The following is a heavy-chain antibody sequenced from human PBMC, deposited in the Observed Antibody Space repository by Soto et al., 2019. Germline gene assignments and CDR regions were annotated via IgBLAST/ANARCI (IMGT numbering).Heavy chain of an antibody. J-gene: IGHJ5*02. CDR2: ISYDGSNK. Sequence: QVQLVESGGGVVQPGRSLRLSCAASGFTFSNYGMHWVRQAPGKGLESVAVISYDGSNKYYADSVKGRFSISRDNSKNTLYLQMNSLRAEDTAVYYCAKGDWFDPWGQGTLVTVSS. CDR3: AKGDWFDP. V-gene: IGHV3-30*18. CDR1: GFTFSNYG.